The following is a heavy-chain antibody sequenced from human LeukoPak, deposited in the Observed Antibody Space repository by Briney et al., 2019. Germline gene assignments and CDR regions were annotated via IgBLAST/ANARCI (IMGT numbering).Heavy chain of an antibody. D-gene: IGHD4-17*01. Sequence: GGSLRLSCAASGFTFSSYSMNWVRQAPGKGLEWVSYISSSGSTIYYADSVKGRFTISRDNAKNSLYLQMNSLRAEDTAVYYCARDSATVTYDYWGQGTLVTVSS. V-gene: IGHV3-48*01. CDR2: ISSSGSTI. J-gene: IGHJ4*02. CDR1: GFTFSSYS. CDR3: ARDSATVTYDY.